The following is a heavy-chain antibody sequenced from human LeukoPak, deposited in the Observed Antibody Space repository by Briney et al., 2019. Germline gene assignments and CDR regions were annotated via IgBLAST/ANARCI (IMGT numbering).Heavy chain of an antibody. Sequence: GGSLRLSCAASGFTFSSYWMHWVRQAPGKGLEWVSGISWNSGSIGYADSVKGRFTISRDNAKNSLYLQMNSLRAEDTALYYCAKDRAAAGPIDYWGQGTLVTVSS. CDR1: GFTFSSYW. CDR2: ISWNSGSI. CDR3: AKDRAAAGPIDY. V-gene: IGHV3-9*01. D-gene: IGHD6-13*01. J-gene: IGHJ4*02.